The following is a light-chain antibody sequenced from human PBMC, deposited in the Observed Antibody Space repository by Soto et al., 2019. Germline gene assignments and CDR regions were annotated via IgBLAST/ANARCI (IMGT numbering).Light chain of an antibody. Sequence: QSARTQPASVSGSPGQSITISCTGTSSDVCGYNSVSWYQQHPGKAPNLVIYYVSNRPSGVSNRFSGSKSGNTASLTISGLQAEDEADYYCSSYTSSTTLVLGGGTKLTVL. CDR1: SSDVCGYNS. J-gene: IGLJ2*01. CDR2: YVS. V-gene: IGLV2-14*03. CDR3: SSYTSSTTLV.